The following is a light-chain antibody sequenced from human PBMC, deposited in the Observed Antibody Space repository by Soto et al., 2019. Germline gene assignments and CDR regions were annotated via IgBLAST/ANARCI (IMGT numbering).Light chain of an antibody. CDR1: SSNIGNNY. J-gene: IGLJ2*01. CDR2: DNN. Sequence: QSVLTQPPSVSAAPGQKVTISCSGSSSNIGNNYVSWYQQLPGTAPKLLIYDNNKRPSGIPDRFSGSKSDTSATLGITGLQTGDEADYYCGTWDSSLRGGVFGGGTKLTVL. V-gene: IGLV1-51*01. CDR3: GTWDSSLRGGV.